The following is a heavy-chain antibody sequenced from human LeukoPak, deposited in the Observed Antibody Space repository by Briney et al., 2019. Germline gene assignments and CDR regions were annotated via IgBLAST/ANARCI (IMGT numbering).Heavy chain of an antibody. Sequence: GGSLRLSCAASGFTFSSYAMNWVRQAPGKGLEWVAVISYDGSNKYYADSVKGRFTISRDNAKNSLYLQMNSLRDEDTAVYYCVRLVGSRSCSGGTCYSDYWGQGTLVTVSS. CDR1: GFTFSSYA. V-gene: IGHV3-30-3*01. CDR3: VRLVGSRSCSGGTCYSDY. CDR2: ISYDGSNK. D-gene: IGHD2-15*01. J-gene: IGHJ4*02.